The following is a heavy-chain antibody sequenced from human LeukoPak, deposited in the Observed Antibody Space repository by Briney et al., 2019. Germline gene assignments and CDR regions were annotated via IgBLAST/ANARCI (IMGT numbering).Heavy chain of an antibody. Sequence: PSETLSLTCTVSGGSISSYYWSWIRQPPGKGLEWIGYIYYSGSTNYNPSLKSRVTISVDTSKNQFPLKLSSVTAADTAVYYCARETTANDAFDIWGQGTMVTVSS. CDR3: ARETTANDAFDI. CDR2: IYYSGST. D-gene: IGHD4-17*01. V-gene: IGHV4-59*01. CDR1: GGSISSYY. J-gene: IGHJ3*02.